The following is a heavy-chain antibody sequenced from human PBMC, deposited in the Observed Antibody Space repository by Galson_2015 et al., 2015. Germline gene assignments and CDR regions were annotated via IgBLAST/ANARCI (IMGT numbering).Heavy chain of an antibody. CDR2: IIPIFGTA. CDR1: GGTFSSYA. CDR3: ARSVSSSRNRGYFDY. J-gene: IGHJ4*02. Sequence: SVKVSCKASGGTFSSYAISWVRQAPGQGLEWMGGIIPIFGTANYAQKFQGRVTITADKSTSTAYMELSSLRSEDTAVYYCARSVSSSRNRGYFDYWGQGTLVTVSS. D-gene: IGHD6-13*01. V-gene: IGHV1-69*06.